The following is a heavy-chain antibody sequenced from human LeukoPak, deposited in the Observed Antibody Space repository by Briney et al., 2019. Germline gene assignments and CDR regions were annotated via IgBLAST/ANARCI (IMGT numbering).Heavy chain of an antibody. Sequence: GSLRLSCSASGFPFSSYAMNWVRQAPGKGLEWVSAISGSGGSTYYSESVKGRFTISRDNSKNTLSLQMNSLRAEDTAVYYCASGGSIPYWGQGILVTVSS. J-gene: IGHJ4*02. CDR3: ASGGSIPY. CDR1: GFPFSSYA. V-gene: IGHV3-23*01. CDR2: ISGSGGST. D-gene: IGHD6-13*01.